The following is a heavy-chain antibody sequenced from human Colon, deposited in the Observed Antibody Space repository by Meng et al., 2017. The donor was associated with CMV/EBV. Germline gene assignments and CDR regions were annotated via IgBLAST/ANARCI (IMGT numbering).Heavy chain of an antibody. CDR3: ARALIAVSGTFYFDY. D-gene: IGHD6-19*01. CDR2: ISTHNGDT. CDR1: GYSFTSYA. J-gene: IGHJ4*02. V-gene: IGHV1-18*01. Sequence: QVQLVQSGAEVERPGASVEVSCKSSGYSFTSYAINWVRQAPGQGLEWMGWISTHNGDTNYAQKFQGRVTMATDTSTSTAYMELRSLRSDDTGVYYCARALIAVSGTFYFDYWGQGTLVTVSS.